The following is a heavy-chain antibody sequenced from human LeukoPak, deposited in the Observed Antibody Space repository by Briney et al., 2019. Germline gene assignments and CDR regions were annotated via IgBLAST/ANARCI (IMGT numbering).Heavy chain of an antibody. D-gene: IGHD2-15*01. V-gene: IGHV3-48*03. CDR2: ISSSGSTI. Sequence: GGSLRLSCAASGFIFSSYEMNWVRQAPGKGLEWASYISSSGSTIYYADSVKGRFTISRDNAKNSLYLQMNSLRAEDTAVYYCARDCGGGSCYGPYDAFDIWGQGTMVTVSS. CDR1: GFIFSSYE. CDR3: ARDCGGGSCYGPYDAFDI. J-gene: IGHJ3*02.